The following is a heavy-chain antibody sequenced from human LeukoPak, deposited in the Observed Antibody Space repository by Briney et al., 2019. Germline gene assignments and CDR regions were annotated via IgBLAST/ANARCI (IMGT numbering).Heavy chain of an antibody. Sequence: GGSLRLSCAASGITFSSYSMNWVRQAPGKGLEWVSSISSSSSYIYYADSVKGRFTISRDNAKNSLYLQMNSLRAEDTAVYYCARELLWFGPRYFDYWGQGTLVTVSS. CDR3: ARELLWFGPRYFDY. D-gene: IGHD3-10*01. CDR1: GITFSSYS. J-gene: IGHJ4*02. V-gene: IGHV3-21*01. CDR2: ISSSSSYI.